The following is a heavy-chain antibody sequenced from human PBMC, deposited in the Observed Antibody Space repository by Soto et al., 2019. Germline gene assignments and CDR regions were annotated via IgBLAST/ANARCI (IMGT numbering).Heavy chain of an antibody. CDR2: INQSGNT. V-gene: IGHV4-34*01. Sequence: QVQLQQWGAGLLKTSETLSLTCAVYGGSFSGYYWSWIRQPPGKGLEWIGEINQSGNTKYNPSLXSXVTXSVDTSKKQFSLKLGSVTAADTAVYYCGSPGHVDYWGQGTLVTVSS. CDR3: GSPGHVDY. CDR1: GGSFSGYY. J-gene: IGHJ4*02.